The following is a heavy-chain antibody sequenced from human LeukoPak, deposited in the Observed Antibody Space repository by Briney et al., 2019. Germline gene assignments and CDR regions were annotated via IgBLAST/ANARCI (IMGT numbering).Heavy chain of an antibody. V-gene: IGHV4-59*01. D-gene: IGHD5-24*01. CDR1: GGSTNSYY. CDR3: ARDRDGYRY. J-gene: IGHJ4*02. Sequence: SETLSLTCTVSGGSTNSYYWSWIRQPPGKGLEWIGYIDYSGRTKYNPSLKSRVTVSVDTSKNQFSLKLSSVTAADTAVYYCARDRDGYRYWGQGTLVTVSS. CDR2: IDYSGRT.